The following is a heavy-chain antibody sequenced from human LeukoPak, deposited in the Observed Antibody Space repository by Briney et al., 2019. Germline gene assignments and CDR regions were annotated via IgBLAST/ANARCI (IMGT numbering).Heavy chain of an antibody. D-gene: IGHD3-22*01. CDR2: IIPIFGTA. J-gene: IGHJ4*02. CDR3: ARGGSDYYDSSGFYFDY. CDR1: GGTFSSYA. Sequence: ASVKVSCKASGGTFSSYAISWVRQAPGQGLEWMGGIIPIFGTANYAQKFQGRVTITADESTSTAYMELSSLRSEDTAVYYCARGGSDYYDSSGFYFDYWGQGTLVTVSS. V-gene: IGHV1-69*13.